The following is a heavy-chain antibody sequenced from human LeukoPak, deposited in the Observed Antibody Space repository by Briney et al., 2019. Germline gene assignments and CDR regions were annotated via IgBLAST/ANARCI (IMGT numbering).Heavy chain of an antibody. Sequence: ASVKVSCKASGYTFTGYYMHWVRQAPGQGLEWMGWINPNSGGTNYAQKFQGRVTMTRDTSINTAYMELSSLRSEDTAVYYCARERVITMVRGVIPYYYYYMDVWGEGTTVAVSS. J-gene: IGHJ6*03. CDR2: INPNSGGT. CDR3: ARERVITMVRGVIPYYYYYMDV. D-gene: IGHD3-10*01. CDR1: GYTFTGYY. V-gene: IGHV1-2*02.